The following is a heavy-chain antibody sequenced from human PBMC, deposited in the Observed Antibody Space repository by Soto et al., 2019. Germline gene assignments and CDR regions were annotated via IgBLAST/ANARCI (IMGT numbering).Heavy chain of an antibody. J-gene: IGHJ6*03. Sequence: PGGSLRLSCAASGFTFSSYAMSWVRQAPGRGLEWVSAISGSGGSTYYADSVKGRFTISRDNSKNTLYLQMNSLRAEDTAVYYCAKVRPVEWLFSPNYYYMDVWGKGTTVTVSS. CDR2: ISGSGGST. CDR3: AKVRPVEWLFSPNYYYMDV. CDR1: GFTFSSYA. D-gene: IGHD3-3*01. V-gene: IGHV3-23*01.